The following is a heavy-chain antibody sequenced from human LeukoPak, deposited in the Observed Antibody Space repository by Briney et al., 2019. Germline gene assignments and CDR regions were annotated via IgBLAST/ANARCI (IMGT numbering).Heavy chain of an antibody. Sequence: GGSLRLSCAASGFTFSDYYMSWIRQAPGKGLEWVSYISSSGSTIYYADSVKGRFTISRDNSKNTLYLQMNSLRAEDTAVYYCAKDRKPRIAARPISENPNWGQGTLVTVSS. CDR2: ISSSGSTI. D-gene: IGHD6-6*01. CDR3: AKDRKPRIAARPISENPN. J-gene: IGHJ4*02. V-gene: IGHV3-11*01. CDR1: GFTFSDYY.